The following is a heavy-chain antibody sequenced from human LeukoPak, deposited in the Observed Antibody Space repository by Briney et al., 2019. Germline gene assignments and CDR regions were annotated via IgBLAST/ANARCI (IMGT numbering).Heavy chain of an antibody. CDR3: ARTSNGLWFGELPH. J-gene: IGHJ4*02. CDR2: INADNGNT. D-gene: IGHD3-10*01. Sequence: ASVKVSCKASGYTFTSYAMHWVRQAPGQRLEWMGWINADNGNTKYSQKFQGRVTITRDTSASTAYMELSSLRSEDTAVYYCARTSNGLWFGELPHWGQGTLVTVSS. V-gene: IGHV1-3*01. CDR1: GYTFTSYA.